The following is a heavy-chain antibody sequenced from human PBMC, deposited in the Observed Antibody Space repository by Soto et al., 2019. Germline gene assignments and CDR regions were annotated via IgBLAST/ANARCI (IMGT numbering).Heavy chain of an antibody. V-gene: IGHV1-2*02. CDR2: INPYSDDTNNRGT. J-gene: IGHJ6*02. CDR1: GCSFTNYY. D-gene: IGHD3-10*01. CDR3: AREVARVRGARVYGLDV. Sequence: ASVKVSCKASGCSFTNYYMHWVRQAAGRGREWMGWINPYSDDTNNRGTHYAQKFQGRVTMTRDLPISTAYMALSRLPSDVTVVYYCAREVARVRGARVYGLDVWGQGTTVTVSS.